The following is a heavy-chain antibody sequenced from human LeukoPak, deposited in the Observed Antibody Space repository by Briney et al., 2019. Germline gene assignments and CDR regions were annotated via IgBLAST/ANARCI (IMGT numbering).Heavy chain of an antibody. Sequence: GGSLRLSCAASGFTFSSYAMSWVRQAPGKGLEWVSAISGSGGSTYYADSVKGRFTISRDNSKNTLYLQVNSLRAEDTAVYYCAKDLMAYYYYYGMDVWGQGTTVTVSS. J-gene: IGHJ6*02. CDR3: AKDLMAYYYYYGMDV. D-gene: IGHD2-8*01. V-gene: IGHV3-23*01. CDR2: ISGSGGST. CDR1: GFTFSSYA.